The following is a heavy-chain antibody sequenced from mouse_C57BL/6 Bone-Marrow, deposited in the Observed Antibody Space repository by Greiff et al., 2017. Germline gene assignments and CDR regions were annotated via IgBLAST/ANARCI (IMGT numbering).Heavy chain of an antibody. CDR2: IYPGNSDT. CDR1: GYTFTSYW. D-gene: IGHD2-2*01. Sequence: EVQLQQSGTVLARPGASVKMSCKTSGYTFTSYWMHWVKQRPGQGLEWIGAIYPGNSDTSYNQKFKGKAKLTAVTSASTAYMELSSLTNEDSAVYYCTGSLWLRPYWYFDVWGTGTTVTVSS. V-gene: IGHV1-5*01. CDR3: TGSLWLRPYWYFDV. J-gene: IGHJ1*03.